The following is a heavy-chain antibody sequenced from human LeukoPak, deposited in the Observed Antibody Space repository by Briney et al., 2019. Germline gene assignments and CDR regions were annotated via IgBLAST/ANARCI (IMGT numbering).Heavy chain of an antibody. V-gene: IGHV3-23*01. D-gene: IGHD3-9*01. CDR1: GFTFSNHG. CDR2: IRGSGFST. J-gene: IGHJ3*02. Sequence: GGSLRLSCAASGFTFSNHGMSWVRQAPGNGLEWVSGIRGSGFSTDYADSVKGRFTISRDNSKNTLYLQMNSLRVEDTAVYYCAKAGFYDILTDGLDIWGQGTMVIVSS. CDR3: AKAGFYDILTDGLDI.